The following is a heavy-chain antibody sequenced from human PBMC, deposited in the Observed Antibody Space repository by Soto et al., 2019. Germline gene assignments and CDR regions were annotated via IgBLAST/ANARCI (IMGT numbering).Heavy chain of an antibody. CDR2: INPSGGST. CDR3: ARARRLQGGWFDP. D-gene: IGHD6-25*01. V-gene: IGHV1-46*01. J-gene: IGHJ5*01. CDR1: GYTFTSYY. Sequence: GASVKVSCKASGYTFTSYYMHWVRQAPGQGLEWMGIINPSGGSTSYAQKFQGRVTMTRDTSTSTVYMELSGLRSEDTAVYYCARARRLQGGWFDPWGQGTLVTVSS.